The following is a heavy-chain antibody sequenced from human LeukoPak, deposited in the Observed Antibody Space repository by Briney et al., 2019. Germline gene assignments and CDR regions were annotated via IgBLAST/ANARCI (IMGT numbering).Heavy chain of an antibody. Sequence: SETLSLTCAVYGGSFSGYYWSWIRQPPGKGLEWIGEINHSGGTNYNPSLKSRVTISVDTSNNQFSLKLSSVTAADTAVYYCARSVDRYYYYYYMDVWVKGTTVTVSS. CDR3: ARSVDRYYYYYYMDV. CDR2: INHSGGT. J-gene: IGHJ6*03. CDR1: GGSFSGYY. V-gene: IGHV4-34*01.